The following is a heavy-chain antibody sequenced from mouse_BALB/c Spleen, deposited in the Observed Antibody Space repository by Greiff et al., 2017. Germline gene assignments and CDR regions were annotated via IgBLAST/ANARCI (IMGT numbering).Heavy chain of an antibody. CDR1: GFTFSSFG. CDR2: ISSGSSTI. CDR3: ARSLDGYPDY. Sequence: EVMLVESGGGLVQPGGSRKLSCAASGFTFSSFGMHWVRQAPEKGLEWVAYISSGSSTIYYADTVKGRFTISRDNPKNTLFLQMTSLRSEDTAMYYCARSLDGYPDYWGQGTTLTVSS. D-gene: IGHD2-3*01. J-gene: IGHJ2*01. V-gene: IGHV5-17*02.